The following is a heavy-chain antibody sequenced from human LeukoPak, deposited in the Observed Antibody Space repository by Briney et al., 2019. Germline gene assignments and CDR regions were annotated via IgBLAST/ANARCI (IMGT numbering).Heavy chain of an antibody. CDR3: AKDTSARFLEWLFDY. V-gene: IGHV3-23*01. CDR1: GFTFSSYA. D-gene: IGHD3-3*01. J-gene: IGHJ4*02. Sequence: GGSLRLSCAASGFTFSSYAMSWVRQAPGKGLEWVSAISGSGGSTYYADSVKGRFTISRDNAKNSLYLQMNSLRAEDTALYYCAKDTSARFLEWLFDYWGQGTLVTVSS. CDR2: ISGSGGST.